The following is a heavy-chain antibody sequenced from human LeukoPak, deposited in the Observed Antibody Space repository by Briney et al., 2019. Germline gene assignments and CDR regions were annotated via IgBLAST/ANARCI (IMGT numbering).Heavy chain of an antibody. V-gene: IGHV4-30-2*01. CDR2: IYYSGST. CDR1: GGSITSGGYS. Sequence: SETLSLICAVSGGSITSGGYSWSWILQLLGKSLVWIGYIYYSGSTYYNPSLKSRVAISVDRSKNQFSLKLSSATAADTAMYYCARDSSGENGVWFDPWGQGTLVTVSS. CDR3: ARDSSGENGVWFDP. D-gene: IGHD3-22*01. J-gene: IGHJ5*02.